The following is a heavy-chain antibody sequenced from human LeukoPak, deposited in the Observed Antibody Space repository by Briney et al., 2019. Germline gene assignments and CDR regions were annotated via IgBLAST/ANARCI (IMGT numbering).Heavy chain of an antibody. V-gene: IGHV4-34*01. CDR1: GGSFSGYY. CDR2: INHSGGT. Sequence: PSETLSLTCAVYGGSFSGYYWSWIRQPPGKGLEWIGEINHSGGTNYNPSLKSRVTISVDTSKNQFSLKLSSVTAADTAVYYCARPYYYDSSGPLSYWGQGTLVTVSS. J-gene: IGHJ4*02. D-gene: IGHD3-22*01. CDR3: ARPYYYDSSGPLSY.